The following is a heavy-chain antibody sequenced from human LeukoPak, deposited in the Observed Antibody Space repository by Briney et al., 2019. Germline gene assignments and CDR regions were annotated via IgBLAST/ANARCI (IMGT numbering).Heavy chain of an antibody. V-gene: IGHV1-18*01. CDR1: GYTFTSYG. CDR2: ISAYNGNT. Sequence: ASVKVSCKASGYTFTSYGISWVRQAPGQGLEWMGWISAYNGNTNYAQKLQGRVTMTRDTSTSTVYMELSSLRPEDTAVYYCAREACSGGSCYYYFDYWGQGTLVTVSS. D-gene: IGHD2-15*01. J-gene: IGHJ4*02. CDR3: AREACSGGSCYYYFDY.